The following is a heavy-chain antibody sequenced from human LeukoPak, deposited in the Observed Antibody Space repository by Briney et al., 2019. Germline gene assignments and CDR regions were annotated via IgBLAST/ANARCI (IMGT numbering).Heavy chain of an antibody. CDR3: ARHRRGYSGCDAY. D-gene: IGHD5-12*01. CDR2: IYYTGST. CDR1: GGSVSSSNYH. J-gene: IGHJ4*02. V-gene: IGHV4-39*01. Sequence: PSETLSLTCTVSGGSVSSSNYHWAWIRQPPGKGLEWIGSIYYTGSTYYNPSLKSRVTISVDTSKHQFSLKLRSVTAADTAVYYCARHRRGYSGCDAYWGQGTLVTVSS.